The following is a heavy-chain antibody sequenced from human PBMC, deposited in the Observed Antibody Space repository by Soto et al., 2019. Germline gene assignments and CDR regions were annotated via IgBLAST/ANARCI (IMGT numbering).Heavy chain of an antibody. CDR1: GFSFDDYA. CDR2: ISGSGDNT. J-gene: IGHJ4*02. D-gene: IGHD5-12*01. CDR3: AKGYYSGYDLAYFDY. Sequence: EVQLLESGGGLVQPGGSLRLSCEASGFSFDDYAMTWVRQAAGKGLEWVSAISGSGDNTNYADSVKGRFTISRDNSKNTLYLQLNSLRAEDTALYYCAKGYYSGYDLAYFDYWGQGTLVTVSS. V-gene: IGHV3-23*01.